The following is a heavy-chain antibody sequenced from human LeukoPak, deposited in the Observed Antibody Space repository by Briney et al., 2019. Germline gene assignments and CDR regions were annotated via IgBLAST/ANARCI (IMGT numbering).Heavy chain of an antibody. CDR3: AIQGSGSLVDY. Sequence: ASVKVSCKASGYTFTSNGISWVRQAPGQGLEWVGLINPTGTTTLYAQKFQGRVTMTRDTSISTAYMELSRLRSDDTAVYYCAIQGSGSLVDYWGQGTLVTVSS. J-gene: IGHJ4*02. CDR2: INPTGTTT. CDR1: GYTFTSNG. V-gene: IGHV1-2*06. D-gene: IGHD3-10*01.